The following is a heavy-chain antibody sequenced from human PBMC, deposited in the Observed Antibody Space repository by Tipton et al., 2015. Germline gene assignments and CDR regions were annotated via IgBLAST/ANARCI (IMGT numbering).Heavy chain of an antibody. CDR3: VRENTYLNAFDN. V-gene: IGHV3-11*01. J-gene: IGHJ3*02. CDR2: VRGSGTTI. D-gene: IGHD2/OR15-2a*01. Sequence: SLRLSCVASGFTFTDYAMNWVRQAPGKGLEWVSGVRGSGTTIYYADSVKGRFTISRDDAKSSLHLQMNSLRADDTAVYFCVRENTYLNAFDNWGQGTMVAVSS. CDR1: GFTFTDYA.